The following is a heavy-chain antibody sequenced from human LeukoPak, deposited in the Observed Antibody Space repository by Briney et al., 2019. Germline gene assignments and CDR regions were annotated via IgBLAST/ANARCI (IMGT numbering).Heavy chain of an antibody. CDR3: ARDAGNSGYGMDV. CDR2: ITWSGSTI. V-gene: IGHV3-48*02. D-gene: IGHD6-19*01. CDR1: GFTFSSYA. Sequence: PGGSLRLSCAASGFTFSSYATSWVRQAPGKGLEWISHITWSGSTIFYADSVKGRFTISRDSAKNSLYLQMSSLRDEDTAVYYCARDAGNSGYGMDVWGQGTTVTVSS. J-gene: IGHJ6*02.